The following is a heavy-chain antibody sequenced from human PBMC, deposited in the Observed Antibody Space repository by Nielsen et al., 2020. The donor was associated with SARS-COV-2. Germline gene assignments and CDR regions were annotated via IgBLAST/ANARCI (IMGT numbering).Heavy chain of an antibody. V-gene: IGHV3-74*01. D-gene: IGHD6-6*01. Sequence: GGSLGLSCAASGFTFTTYWMHWVRQAPGKGLMWVSRINSDGTGTGYADSVRGRFTISRDNAKNTLFLQMNSLRVEDTAVYYCGGQNSSSSYWGQGTLVTVSS. J-gene: IGHJ4*02. CDR1: GFTFTTYW. CDR3: GGQNSSSSY. CDR2: INSDGTGT.